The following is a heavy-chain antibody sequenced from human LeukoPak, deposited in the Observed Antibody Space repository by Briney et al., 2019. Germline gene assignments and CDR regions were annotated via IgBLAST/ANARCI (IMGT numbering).Heavy chain of an antibody. D-gene: IGHD3-22*01. V-gene: IGHV4-59*08. J-gene: IGHJ3*02. CDR3: ARWKPNYYDSSGYYRLAAFDI. Sequence: PSETLSLTCAVYGGSFSGYYWSWIRQPPGKGLEWIGYIYYSGSTNYNPSLKSRVTISVDTSKNQFSLKLSSVTAADTAVYYCARWKPNYYDSSGYYRLAAFDIWGQGTMVTVSS. CDR2: IYYSGST. CDR1: GGSFSGYY.